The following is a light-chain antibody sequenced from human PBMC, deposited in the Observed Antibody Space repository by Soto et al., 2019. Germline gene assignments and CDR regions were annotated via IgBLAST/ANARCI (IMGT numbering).Light chain of an antibody. CDR3: QHYNNWPPYT. V-gene: IGKV3-15*01. Sequence: EVVMTQSPATLSVSPGERATLSCRASQRVSRNLAWYQQRPGQPPRLVMYGASTRATGIPARFSGSGSGTEFNLTISSLQSEDCVVYYCQHYNNWPPYTFGQGTKLEIK. J-gene: IGKJ2*01. CDR1: QRVSRN. CDR2: GAS.